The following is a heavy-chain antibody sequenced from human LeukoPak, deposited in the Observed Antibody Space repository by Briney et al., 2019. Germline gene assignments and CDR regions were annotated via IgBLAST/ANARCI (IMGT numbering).Heavy chain of an antibody. Sequence: ASVKVSCKASGYTFTGYYMHWVRQAPGQGLEWMGWINPNSGGTDYAQKFQGRVTMTRDTSIRTAYMELSSLTSDDTAICYCARDLLQQHLVHHWFDPWGQGTLVTVSS. CDR3: ARDLLQQHLVHHWFDP. D-gene: IGHD6-13*01. V-gene: IGHV1-2*02. J-gene: IGHJ5*02. CDR2: INPNSGGT. CDR1: GYTFTGYY.